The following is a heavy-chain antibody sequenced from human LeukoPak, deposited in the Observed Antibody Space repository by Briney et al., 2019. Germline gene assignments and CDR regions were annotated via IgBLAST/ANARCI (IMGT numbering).Heavy chain of an antibody. D-gene: IGHD1-26*01. CDR2: INNDGRSA. CDR1: GLTFSNYG. Sequence: SGGSLRLSCAASGLTFSNYGMMWVRQAPGKGLVWVSYINNDGRSATYADSVKGRFTISRDNAKNTLYLQMNSLKAEDSAMYYCATNYNGMSNWGQGTRVIVSS. V-gene: IGHV3-74*01. J-gene: IGHJ4*02. CDR3: ATNYNGMSN.